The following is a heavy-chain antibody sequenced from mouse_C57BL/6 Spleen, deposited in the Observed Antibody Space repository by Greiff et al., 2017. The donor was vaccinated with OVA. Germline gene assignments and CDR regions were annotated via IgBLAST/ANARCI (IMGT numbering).Heavy chain of an antibody. D-gene: IGHD3-3*01. CDR3: ARGRAY. CDR2: IDPSDSYT. Sequence: QVQLQQPGAELVMPGASVKLSCKASGYTFTSYWMHWVKQRPGQGLEWIGEIDPSDSYTNYNQKFKGKSTLTVDKSSSTAYMQLSSRTSEDSAVYYCARGRAYWGQGTLVTVSA. V-gene: IGHV1-69*01. J-gene: IGHJ3*01. CDR1: GYTFTSYW.